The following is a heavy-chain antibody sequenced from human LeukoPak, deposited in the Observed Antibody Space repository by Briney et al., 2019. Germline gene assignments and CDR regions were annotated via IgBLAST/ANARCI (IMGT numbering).Heavy chain of an antibody. Sequence: GGSLRLSCTVSGFTVSSNSMSWVRQAPGKGLEWVSFIYSGGNTHYSDSVKGRFTISRDNSKNTLYLQMNSLRAEDTAVYYCARGGPAAGRFDYWGQGTLVTVSS. V-gene: IGHV3-53*01. D-gene: IGHD6-13*01. CDR3: ARGGPAAGRFDY. J-gene: IGHJ4*02. CDR2: IYSGGNT. CDR1: GFTVSSNS.